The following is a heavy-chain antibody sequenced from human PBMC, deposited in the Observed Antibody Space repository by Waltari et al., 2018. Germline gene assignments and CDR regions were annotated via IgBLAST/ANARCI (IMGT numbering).Heavy chain of an antibody. D-gene: IGHD6-19*01. V-gene: IGHV3-33*01. Sequence: QVQLVESGGGVVQPGRSLRLSCAACGFSFRMHGRAWVRQAQWKGLEWVAVNWYDGSKKFYADSVKGRFTVSRDNSNNIAFLEMNSLRVEDTAVYYCARWRRTVSGTVAYDLWGQGTMVSVSS. CDR1: GFSFRMHG. J-gene: IGHJ3*01. CDR2: NWYDGSKK. CDR3: ARWRRTVSGTVAYDL.